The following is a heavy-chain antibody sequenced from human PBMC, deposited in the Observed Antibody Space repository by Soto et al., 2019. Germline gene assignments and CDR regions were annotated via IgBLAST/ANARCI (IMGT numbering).Heavy chain of an antibody. CDR2: ISGSSSSI. J-gene: IGHJ6*02. V-gene: IGHV3-48*02. CDR3: ARDGSPGGYCGMDV. CDR1: GFTFSHYG. D-gene: IGHD1-26*01. Sequence: EVQLVESGGGLVQPGGSLRLSCAASGFTFSHYGMNWVRQAPGKGLEWLSYISGSSSSIYSADSVKGRFTISRDNANNSVYLQMNSLGDDDTGVYYCARDGSPGGYCGMDVWGQGTTVTVSS.